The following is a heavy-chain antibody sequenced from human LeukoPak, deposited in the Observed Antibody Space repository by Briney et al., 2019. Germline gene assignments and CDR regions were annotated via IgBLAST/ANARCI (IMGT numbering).Heavy chain of an antibody. CDR2: IKQDGSEK. J-gene: IGHJ4*02. CDR1: GFTFSSFW. Sequence: GGSLRLSCAASGFTFSSFWMSWVRQAPGKGLEWVANIKQDGSEKYYGDSMKGRFTISRDNAKNSLYLQMNSPRAEDTAVYYCARHVVAVGFDYWGQGTLVTVSS. CDR3: ARHVVAVGFDY. V-gene: IGHV3-7*01. D-gene: IGHD3-22*01.